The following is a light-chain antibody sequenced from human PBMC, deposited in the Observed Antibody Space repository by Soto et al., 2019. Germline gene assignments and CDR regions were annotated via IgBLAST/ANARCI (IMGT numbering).Light chain of an antibody. V-gene: IGKV3-11*01. J-gene: IGKJ3*01. CDR2: DTS. Sequence: EIVLTQSPATLSLSPGERATRSCRASQSVSSYLAWYQQKPGQAPRLLIYDTSKRATGIPARFSGSGSGTDFTLTISSLEPEDFAVYYCQQRTNWPRSITFGPGTKVDIK. CDR1: QSVSSY. CDR3: QQRTNWPRSIT.